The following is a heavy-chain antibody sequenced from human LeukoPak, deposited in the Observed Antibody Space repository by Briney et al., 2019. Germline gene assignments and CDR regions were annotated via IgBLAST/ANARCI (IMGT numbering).Heavy chain of an antibody. CDR1: GYTFTGYY. D-gene: IGHD1-1*01. Sequence: GASVKVSCKASGYTFTGYYMHWVRQAPGQGLEWMGWINPNSGGTNYAQKFQGRVTMTRDTSISTAYMELSRLRSDDTAVYYCARDLGNWKFPYYYYYYMDVWGKGTTVTISS. CDR2: INPNSGGT. CDR3: ARDLGNWKFPYYYYYYMDV. J-gene: IGHJ6*03. V-gene: IGHV1-2*02.